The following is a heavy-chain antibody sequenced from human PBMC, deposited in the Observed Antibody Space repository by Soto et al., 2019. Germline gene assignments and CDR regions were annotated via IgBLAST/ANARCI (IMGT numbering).Heavy chain of an antibody. CDR3: AATEATGGMDV. D-gene: IGHD1-1*01. CDR1: GFTFTSSA. J-gene: IGHJ6*02. CDR2: IVVGSGNT. V-gene: IGHV1-58*01. Sequence: QMQLVQSGPEVKKPGTSVKVSCKASGFTFTSSAVQSVRQARGQRLEWIGWIVVGSGNTNYAQKFQERVTITRDMSTSTAYMELSSLRSEDTAVYYCAATEATGGMDVWGQGTTVTVSS.